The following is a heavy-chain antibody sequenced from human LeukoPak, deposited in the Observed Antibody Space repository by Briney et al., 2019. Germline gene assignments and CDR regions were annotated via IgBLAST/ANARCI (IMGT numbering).Heavy chain of an antibody. J-gene: IGHJ3*02. Sequence: PGGSLRLSCAASGFTFSSYAMSWVRQAPGKGLEWVSAISGSGGSTYYADSVKGRFTISRDNSKNTLYLQMNSLRAEDTAVYYCARGGSSSWFPATTSDDAFDIWGQGTMVTVSS. CDR1: GFTFSSYA. CDR3: ARGGSSSWFPATTSDDAFDI. D-gene: IGHD6-13*01. CDR2: ISGSGGST. V-gene: IGHV3-23*01.